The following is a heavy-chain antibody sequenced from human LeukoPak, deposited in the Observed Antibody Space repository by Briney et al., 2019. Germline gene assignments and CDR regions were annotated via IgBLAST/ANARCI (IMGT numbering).Heavy chain of an antibody. Sequence: PGGSLRLSCAASGFFVSGDFMSWVRQAPGKGLEWVSVIYSDGSTYYADSVKGRFTISRDNSKNTLDLQMTGLRAEDTAVYYCARERGRGRDSPWFDYWGQGTLVTVSS. D-gene: IGHD1-26*01. CDR1: GFFVSGDF. V-gene: IGHV3-53*01. J-gene: IGHJ4*02. CDR3: ARERGRGRDSPWFDY. CDR2: IYSDGST.